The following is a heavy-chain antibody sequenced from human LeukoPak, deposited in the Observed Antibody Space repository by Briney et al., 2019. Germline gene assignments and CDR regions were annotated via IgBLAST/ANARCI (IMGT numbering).Heavy chain of an antibody. V-gene: IGHV4-59*01. CDR3: ARDGSSSWNNWFDS. D-gene: IGHD6-13*01. CDR1: GASINSYY. J-gene: IGHJ5*01. CDR2: IYYTGST. Sequence: SETLSLTCTVSGASINSYYWSWIRQPPGKGLEWIGYIYYTGSTNYNPSLKSRVTISVDTSKNHFSLKLSSVTAADTAVYYCARDGSSSWNNWFDSWGQGTLVTVSS.